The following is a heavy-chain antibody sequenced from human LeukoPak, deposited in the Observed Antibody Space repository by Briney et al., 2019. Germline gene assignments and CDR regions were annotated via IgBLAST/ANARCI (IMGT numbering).Heavy chain of an antibody. Sequence: GESLRLSCAASGFTFSSYSMNWVRQAPGKGLEWVSYISSSGSTIYYADSVKGRFTISRDNAKNSLYLQMNSLRAEDTAVYYCARGIAARRGGYFDYWGQGTLVTVSS. CDR2: ISSSGSTI. CDR1: GFTFSSYS. D-gene: IGHD6-6*01. J-gene: IGHJ4*02. CDR3: ARGIAARRGGYFDY. V-gene: IGHV3-48*04.